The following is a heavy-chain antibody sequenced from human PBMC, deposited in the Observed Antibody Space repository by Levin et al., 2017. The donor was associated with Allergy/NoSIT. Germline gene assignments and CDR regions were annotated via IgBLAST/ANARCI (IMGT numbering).Heavy chain of an antibody. V-gene: IGHV3-30-3*01. CDR1: GFTFSSYA. Sequence: GGSLRLSCAASGFTFSSYAMHWVRQAPGKGLEWVAVISYDGSNKYYADSVKGRITSSRDNSKNTLYLQMNSLRAEDTAVYYCAREFVVWGFGGWYVGENVGAFDIWGQGTMVTVSS. J-gene: IGHJ3*02. D-gene: IGHD6-19*01. CDR3: AREFVVWGFGGWYVGENVGAFDI. CDR2: ISYDGSNK.